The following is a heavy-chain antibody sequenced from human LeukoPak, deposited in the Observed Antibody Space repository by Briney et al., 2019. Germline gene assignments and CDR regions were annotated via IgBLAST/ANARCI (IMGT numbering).Heavy chain of an antibody. D-gene: IGHD5-24*01. CDR1: GFNFINFP. Sequence: GGSLRLSCAASGFNFINFPMTWFRQAPGKGLEWVSFIGADGDTNYAESAKARFTISRDNSKKTLILEMHTLRVEDTAVYYCAKWNRMANREFFDWGQGTLVVVAS. CDR2: FIGADGDT. V-gene: IGHV3-23*01. CDR3: AKWNRMANREFFD. J-gene: IGHJ4*02.